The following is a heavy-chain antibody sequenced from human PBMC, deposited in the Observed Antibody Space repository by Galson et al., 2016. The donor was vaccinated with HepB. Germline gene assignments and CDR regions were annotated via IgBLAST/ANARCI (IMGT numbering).Heavy chain of an antibody. D-gene: IGHD2-21*02. J-gene: IGHJ5*01. Sequence: TLSLTCTVSGASISSDYWSWIRQPPGKGLEWIGYIFYSGTTSYNPSLKSRLTLSIDTSRNDFSLHLASVTAADTAVYYCARGRCGVDCPKYNWFDSWGPGTLVTVSS. V-gene: IGHV4-59*08. CDR1: GASISSDY. CDR2: IFYSGTT. CDR3: ARGRCGVDCPKYNWFDS.